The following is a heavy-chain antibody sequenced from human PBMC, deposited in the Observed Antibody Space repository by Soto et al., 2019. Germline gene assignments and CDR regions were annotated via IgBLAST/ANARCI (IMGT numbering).Heavy chain of an antibody. CDR2: IDTSSTYI. Sequence: EVQLVESGGGLVKPGGSLRLSCAASGFSFSSFTMNWVRQAPGKGLEWVSSIDTSSTYIYYADSVTGRFTISRDNAKKSVYLRMQSRRAEDTAVYYCARETGSYNWTDGLMDVWGQGTTVTVSS. V-gene: IGHV3-21*02. J-gene: IGHJ6*02. CDR3: ARETGSYNWTDGLMDV. CDR1: GFSFSSFT. D-gene: IGHD1-20*01.